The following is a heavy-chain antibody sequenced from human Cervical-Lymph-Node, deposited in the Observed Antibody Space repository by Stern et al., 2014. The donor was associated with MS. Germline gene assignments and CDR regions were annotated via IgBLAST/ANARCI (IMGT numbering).Heavy chain of an antibody. J-gene: IGHJ4*02. CDR3: ARGAETATPWDF. V-gene: IGHV4-59*01. D-gene: IGHD5-24*01. CDR2: IHSGCST. Sequence: QVQLQESGPGLVKPSETLSLTCNVSGGSIRSYYWSWMRQPPGKGLEWTGYIHSGCSTNYKSSLKSRVTISVDTSKNQFSLNLNSVTAADTAVYYCARGAETATPWDFWGQGTLVTVSS. CDR1: GGSIRSYY.